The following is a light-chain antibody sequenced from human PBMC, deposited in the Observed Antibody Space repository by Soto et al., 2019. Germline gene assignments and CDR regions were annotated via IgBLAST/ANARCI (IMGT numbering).Light chain of an antibody. J-gene: IGKJ5*01. CDR3: QQYGGSPIT. CDR1: QSVSSS. Sequence: EIVLTQSPGTLSLSPGERATLSCRASQSVSSSLAWYQHKTGQAPRLLISGASSRATGIPDRFSGSESETDFTLTISRLEPEDFALYYCQQYGGSPITFGQGTRLEIK. CDR2: GAS. V-gene: IGKV3-20*01.